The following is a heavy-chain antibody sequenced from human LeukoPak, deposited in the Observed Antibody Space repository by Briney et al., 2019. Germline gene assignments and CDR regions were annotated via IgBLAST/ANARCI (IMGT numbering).Heavy chain of an antibody. CDR3: ARGYDSSGYYGGVGCYFDY. CDR1: GFTFSSYA. Sequence: QPGGSLRLSCAASGFTFSSYAMSWVRQAPGKGLEWVSAISGSGGSTYYADSVKGRFTISRDNSKNTLYLQMNSLRAEDTAVYYCARGYDSSGYYGGVGCYFDYWGQGTLVTVSS. J-gene: IGHJ4*02. D-gene: IGHD3-22*01. CDR2: ISGSGGST. V-gene: IGHV3-23*01.